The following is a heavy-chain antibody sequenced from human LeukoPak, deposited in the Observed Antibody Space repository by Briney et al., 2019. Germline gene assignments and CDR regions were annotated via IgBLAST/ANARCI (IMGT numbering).Heavy chain of an antibody. CDR3: ARVLGLDTFDI. CDR2: INPSDGST. CDR1: AYIFTSYY. V-gene: IGHV1-46*01. J-gene: IGHJ3*02. Sequence: ASVKVSCKASAYIFTSYYMHWVRQAPGQGLEWMGIINPSDGSTNYAQKFQGRVTMTRDTSTSTVYMELSSLRSEDTAVYYCARVLGLDTFDIWGHGTMVTVSS. D-gene: IGHD3-16*01.